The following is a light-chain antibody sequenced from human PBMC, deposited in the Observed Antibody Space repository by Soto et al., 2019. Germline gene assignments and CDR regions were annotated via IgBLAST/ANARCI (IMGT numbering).Light chain of an antibody. Sequence: IVMTQSPATLSLSHGERATLSCRASQTVSSSYLAWYQQKPGQAPRLLIYGASSRATGIPDRFSGSGSGTDATLTINRLEPEDFAVYYCQQYGSSPTFGGGTKVDI. V-gene: IGKV3-20*01. CDR2: GAS. CDR3: QQYGSSPT. CDR1: QTVSSSY. J-gene: IGKJ4*01.